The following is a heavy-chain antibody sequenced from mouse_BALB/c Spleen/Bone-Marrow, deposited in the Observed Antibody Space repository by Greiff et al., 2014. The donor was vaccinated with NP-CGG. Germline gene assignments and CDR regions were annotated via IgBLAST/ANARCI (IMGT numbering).Heavy chain of an antibody. CDR3: ARGNWDFAY. CDR2: IYPYSGGT. Sequence: VQLQQSGPELVRPGASVKISCKASGYTFTDYSIYWVKQSHGKSLEWIGYIYPYSGGTGYNQKFKSKATLTVDNSSTTAYMELHSLTSEDSAVYYCARGNWDFAYWGQGTLVTVST. D-gene: IGHD4-1*01. CDR1: GYTFTDYS. J-gene: IGHJ3*01. V-gene: IGHV1S29*02.